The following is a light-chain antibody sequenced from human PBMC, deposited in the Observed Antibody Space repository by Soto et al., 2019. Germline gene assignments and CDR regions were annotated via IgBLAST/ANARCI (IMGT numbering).Light chain of an antibody. CDR2: DDS. J-gene: IGLJ1*01. CDR1: NTGTKS. CDR3: QVWDSSLLHHV. Sequence: SYELPQSPSVSVAPGQTARITCGGNNTGTKSVHWFQQRPGRAPVLVVFDDSDRPSGIPERFSGSKSGSTATPTITRVEAGDEADYYCQVWDSSLLHHVFGTGTKVTVL. V-gene: IGLV3-21*02.